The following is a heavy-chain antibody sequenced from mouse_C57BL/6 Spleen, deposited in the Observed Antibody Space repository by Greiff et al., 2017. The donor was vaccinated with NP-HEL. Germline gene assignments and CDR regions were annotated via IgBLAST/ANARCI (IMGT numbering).Heavy chain of an antibody. J-gene: IGHJ4*01. CDR3: ARDGYYDAMDY. D-gene: IGHD2-3*01. V-gene: IGHV1-64*01. CDR2: IHPNSGST. Sequence: VQLQQPGAELVKPGASVKLSCKASGYTFTSYWMHWVKQRPGQGLEWIGMIHPNSGSTNYNEKFKSKATLTVDKSSSPAYMQLSSLTSEDSAVYYCARDGYYDAMDYWGQGTSVTVSS. CDR1: GYTFTSYW.